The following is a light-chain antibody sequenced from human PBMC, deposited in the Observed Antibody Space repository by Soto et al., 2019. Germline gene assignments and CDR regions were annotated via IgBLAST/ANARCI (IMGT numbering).Light chain of an antibody. CDR1: QSISTY. Sequence: DIQMTQSPSSLSASVGDRVTITCRTSQSISTYLSWFQQKPGEAPRLLMYSASSLPSGVPSRFIGSGSGTDFTLTISSLQPEDFATHYCQQNYSPPLSFGGGTKVEV. V-gene: IGKV1-39*01. CDR3: QQNYSPPLS. J-gene: IGKJ4*01. CDR2: SAS.